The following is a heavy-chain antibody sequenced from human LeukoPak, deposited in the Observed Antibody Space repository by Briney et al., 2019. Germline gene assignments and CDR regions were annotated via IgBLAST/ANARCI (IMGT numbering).Heavy chain of an antibody. V-gene: IGHV3-48*04. CDR3: ARDSGYCSGGSCFSFDP. CDR1: GFTFSRFN. Sequence: GGSLRLSCAASGFTFSRFNMDWVRQAPGKGLEWVSYINTGSNTIYYADSVKGRFTISRDNAANSLYLQMNSLRAEDTAVYYCARDSGYCSGGSCFSFDPWGQGTLVTVSS. CDR2: INTGSNTI. D-gene: IGHD2-15*01. J-gene: IGHJ5*02.